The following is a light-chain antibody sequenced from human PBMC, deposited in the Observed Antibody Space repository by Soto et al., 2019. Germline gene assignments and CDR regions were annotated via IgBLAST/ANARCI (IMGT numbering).Light chain of an antibody. Sequence: QSALTEAPSISGAPGQRVTICCTGSSSNIGAGYDVHWFQQFPGTAPRLLIYGNNNRPSGVPDRFSGSESGTSASLAIAELQAGDEAIYYCQSFDSDLSAFVFGTGTKVTVL. CDR3: QSFDSDLSAFV. CDR1: SSNIGAGYD. CDR2: GNN. J-gene: IGLJ1*01. V-gene: IGLV1-40*01.